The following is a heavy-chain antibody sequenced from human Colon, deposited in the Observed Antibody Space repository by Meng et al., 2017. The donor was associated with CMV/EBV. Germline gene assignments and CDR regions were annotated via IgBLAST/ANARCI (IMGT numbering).Heavy chain of an antibody. D-gene: IGHD1-1*01. CDR1: SGSINTYY. J-gene: IGHJ3*01. CDR3: ARYGKAFDV. Sequence: SETLSLTCTISSGSINTYYWSWVRQPPGKGLEWIGFVSSSGIASDNPSLKSRVTVSLDTSKMQFSLSLNSVTAADTAVYYCARYGKAFDVWGHGTLVTVSS. V-gene: IGHV4-59*01. CDR2: VSSSGIA.